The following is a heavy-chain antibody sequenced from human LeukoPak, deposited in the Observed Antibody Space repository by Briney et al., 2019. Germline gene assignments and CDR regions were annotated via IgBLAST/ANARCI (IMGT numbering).Heavy chain of an antibody. CDR2: ISYDGSNK. V-gene: IGHV3-30-3*01. CDR1: GFTFSAYA. Sequence: GGSLRLSCVASGFTFSAYAMHWVRQAPGKGPEWVAVISYDGSNKYHTDSVKGRFTISRDNSKNTLYLQMNSLRGEDTAVYYCARETGQLSDYWGQGTLVTVSS. CDR3: ARETGQLSDY. J-gene: IGHJ4*02. D-gene: IGHD1-1*01.